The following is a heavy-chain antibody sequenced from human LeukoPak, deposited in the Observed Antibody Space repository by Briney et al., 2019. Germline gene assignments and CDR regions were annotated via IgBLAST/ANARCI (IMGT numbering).Heavy chain of an antibody. D-gene: IGHD4-17*01. CDR2: ICYSGST. CDR3: ARVIASYGDYVVGYFDY. V-gene: IGHV4-59*01. CDR1: GGSISSYY. Sequence: SETLSLTCTVSGGSISSYYWSWIRQPPGKGLEWIGYICYSGSTNYNPSLKSRVTISVDTSKNQFSLKLSSVTAADTAVYYCARVIASYGDYVVGYFDYWGQGTLVTVSS. J-gene: IGHJ4*02.